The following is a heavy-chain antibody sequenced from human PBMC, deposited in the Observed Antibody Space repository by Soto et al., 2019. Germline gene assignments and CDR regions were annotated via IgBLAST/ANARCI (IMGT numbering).Heavy chain of an antibody. Sequence: SETLSLTCAVSGGSISSSNWWSWVRQPPGKGLEWIGEIYHSGSTNYNPSLKSRVTISVDKSKNQFSLKLSSVTAADTAVYYCARDHLWFGELSSLRLFDPWGQGSLVTVSS. V-gene: IGHV4-4*02. D-gene: IGHD3-10*01. J-gene: IGHJ5*02. CDR3: ARDHLWFGELSSLRLFDP. CDR1: GGSISSSNW. CDR2: IYHSGST.